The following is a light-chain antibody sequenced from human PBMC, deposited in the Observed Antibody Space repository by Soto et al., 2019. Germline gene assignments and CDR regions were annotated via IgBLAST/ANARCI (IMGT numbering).Light chain of an antibody. J-gene: IGLJ1*01. CDR3: GVWESSLTTYV. CDR1: SSNIGNFY. CDR2: ASN. V-gene: IGLV1-51*01. Sequence: QSVLTQPPSVSSAPGQKVTISCSGSSSNIGNFYVSWYQHLPGTAPKLLIDASNKRPSGLPDRFSGSKSGTSATLGITGLQTGDEVDYYCGVWESSLTTYVFGPGTKVT.